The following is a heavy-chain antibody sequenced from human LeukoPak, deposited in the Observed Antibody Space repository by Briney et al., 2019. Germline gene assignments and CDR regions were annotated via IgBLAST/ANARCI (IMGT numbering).Heavy chain of an antibody. Sequence: SETLSLTCTVSGGSLNEFYWNWLRQPPGKGLEWIGFIYYRGTTNNNPSLKSRVTTSIDTSKKQFSLNLSSVTAADTAIYYCAGVFSGRRPFELWGQGILVTVSS. CDR1: GGSLNEFY. CDR2: IYYRGTT. J-gene: IGHJ4*02. D-gene: IGHD3-10*01. V-gene: IGHV4-59*03. CDR3: AGVFSGRRPFEL.